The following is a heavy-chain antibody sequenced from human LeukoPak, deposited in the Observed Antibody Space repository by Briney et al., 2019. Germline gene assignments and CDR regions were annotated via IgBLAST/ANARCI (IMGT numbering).Heavy chain of an antibody. CDR2: ISAYNGNT. Sequence: ASVKVSCKASGYTFTGYYMHWVRQAPGQGLEWMGWISAYNGNTNYAQKLQGRVTMTTDTSTSTAYMELRSLRSDDTAVYYCAREGGLYSSGWSPAYYWGQGTLVTVSS. D-gene: IGHD6-19*01. V-gene: IGHV1-18*04. CDR1: GYTFTGYY. CDR3: AREGGLYSSGWSPAYY. J-gene: IGHJ4*02.